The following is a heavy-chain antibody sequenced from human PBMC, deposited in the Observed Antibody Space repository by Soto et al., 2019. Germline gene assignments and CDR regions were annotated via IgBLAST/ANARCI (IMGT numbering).Heavy chain of an antibody. D-gene: IGHD3-16*01. CDR3: AREDVTRYFSRDV. V-gene: IGHV4-30-4*01. J-gene: IGHJ6*02. CDR1: GGSISNADFY. Sequence: SETLSLTCTVSGGSISNADFYWSWIRQPPGKGPEWIGYIYYSKITFYSPSLKGRVFISIDTSKNQFSLKLSSVTAADTAVHYCAREDVTRYFSRDVWGQGTTVTVSS. CDR2: IYYSKIT.